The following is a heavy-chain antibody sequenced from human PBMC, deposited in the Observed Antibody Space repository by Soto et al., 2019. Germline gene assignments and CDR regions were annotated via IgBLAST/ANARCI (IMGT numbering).Heavy chain of an antibody. CDR3: AKLAVGTFGGVTRPYYFNY. V-gene: IGHV4-31*03. Sequence: SETLSLTCIVSGGSISSGGNYWSWIRQLPGKGLEWIANIYYSGSTYYNPSLKSRVTISLDTSKNHFSLDLSSVTAADTAVYYCAKLAVGTFGGVTRPYYFNYWGQGTLVTVSS. D-gene: IGHD3-16*01. CDR1: GGSISSGGNY. CDR2: IYYSGST. J-gene: IGHJ4*02.